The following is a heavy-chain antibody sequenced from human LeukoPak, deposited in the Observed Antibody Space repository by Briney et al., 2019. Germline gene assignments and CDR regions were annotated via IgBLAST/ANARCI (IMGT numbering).Heavy chain of an antibody. D-gene: IGHD3-22*01. Sequence: GPTLVKPTQTLTLTCNFSGFLLRTSAVAVAWFRQPPGKALGWLALNNWDGDTRYSPSPKSSTSITKDTSKNQVFLTMTNMDPVNTATYYCAHHYRGNDYNTYYGSMDFDYWGQGTLVTVSS. J-gene: IGHJ4*02. V-gene: IGHV2-5*02. CDR1: GFLLRTSAVA. CDR2: NNWDGDT. CDR3: AHHYRGNDYNTYYGSMDFDY.